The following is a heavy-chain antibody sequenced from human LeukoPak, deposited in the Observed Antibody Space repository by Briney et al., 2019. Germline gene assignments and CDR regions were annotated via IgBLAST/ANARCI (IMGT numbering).Heavy chain of an antibody. D-gene: IGHD5-18*01. CDR2: IYPGDSDS. CDR1: GYSFTSYW. Sequence: GESLQISCKGSGYSFTSYWIAWVRQMPGKGLEWMGIIYPGDSDSRYSPSFQGQVTISADKSINTAYLQWSSLKASDTAIYYCASSNGYTYVSALEGWGQGTLVTVSS. CDR3: ASSNGYTYVSALEG. J-gene: IGHJ4*02. V-gene: IGHV5-51*01.